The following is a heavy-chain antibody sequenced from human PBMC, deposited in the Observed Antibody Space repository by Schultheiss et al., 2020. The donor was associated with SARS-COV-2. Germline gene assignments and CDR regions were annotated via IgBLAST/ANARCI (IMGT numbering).Heavy chain of an antibody. J-gene: IGHJ4*02. D-gene: IGHD1-20*01. CDR2: IYYSGST. CDR1: GGSISSSNYY. CDR3: ARDLSITGTAGLYYFDY. Sequence: SETLSLTCTVSGGSISSSNYYWGWIRQPPGKGLEWIGSIYYSGSTYYNPSLKSRVTISVDTSKNQFSLKLSSVTAADTAVYYCARDLSITGTAGLYYFDYWGQGTLVTVSS. V-gene: IGHV4-39*07.